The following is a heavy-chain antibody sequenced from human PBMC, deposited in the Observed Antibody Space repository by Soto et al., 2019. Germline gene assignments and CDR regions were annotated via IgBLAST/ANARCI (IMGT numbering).Heavy chain of an antibody. D-gene: IGHD6-6*01. CDR3: ARTHSSSFERVFYYYDMDV. V-gene: IGHV1-69*06. CDR2: IIPILDRT. J-gene: IGHJ6*02. Sequence: QVQLVQSGAEVKKPGSSVKVSCKASRGTFNSYAISWVRQAPGQGLEWMGGIIPILDRTHFTQKFQDRVTITADKSTSTADVELSSLRSEDTAIYFCARTHSSSFERVFYYYDMDVWGQGTTVTVAS. CDR1: RGTFNSYA.